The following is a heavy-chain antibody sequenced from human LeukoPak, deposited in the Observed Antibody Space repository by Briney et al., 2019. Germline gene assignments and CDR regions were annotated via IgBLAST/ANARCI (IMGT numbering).Heavy chain of an antibody. J-gene: IGHJ4*02. CDR3: ASDYGKPDVADY. CDR1: GFTFSNYA. D-gene: IGHD4-17*01. CDR2: ISYDGSKK. V-gene: IGHV3-30-3*01. Sequence: PGGSLRLSCAASGFTFSNYAMHWVRQTPGKGLEWVADISYDGSKKYYADSVKGRFTISRDSSKNTVYLQMNGLGVGDTAVYYCASDYGKPDVADYWGQGTLVIVS.